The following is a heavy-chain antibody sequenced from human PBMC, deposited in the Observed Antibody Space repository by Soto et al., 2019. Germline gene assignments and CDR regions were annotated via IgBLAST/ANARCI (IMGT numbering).Heavy chain of an antibody. J-gene: IGHJ3*02. CDR3: AKVSAVSSSWLDAFDI. V-gene: IGHV3-23*01. D-gene: IGHD6-13*01. Sequence: GGSLRLSCAASGFTFSSYAMSWVRQAPGKGLEWVSAISGSGGSTYYADSVKGRFTISRDNSKNTLYLQMNSLRAEDTAVYYCAKVSAVSSSWLDAFDIWGQGTMVTVSS. CDR2: ISGSGGST. CDR1: GFTFSSYA.